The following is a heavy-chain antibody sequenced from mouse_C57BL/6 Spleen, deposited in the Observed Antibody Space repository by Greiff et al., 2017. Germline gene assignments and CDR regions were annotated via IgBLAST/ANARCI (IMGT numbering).Heavy chain of an antibody. J-gene: IGHJ3*01. V-gene: IGHV1-50*01. CDR3: ARVGN. CDR1: GYTFTSYW. Sequence: QVQLQQPGAELVKPGASVKLSCKASGYTFTSYWMQWVKQRPGQGLEWIGEIDPSDSYTNYNQKFKGKATLTVDTSSSTAYMQLSSLTSGDSAVYYCARVGNWGQGTLVTVSA. D-gene: IGHD4-1*01. CDR2: IDPSDSYT.